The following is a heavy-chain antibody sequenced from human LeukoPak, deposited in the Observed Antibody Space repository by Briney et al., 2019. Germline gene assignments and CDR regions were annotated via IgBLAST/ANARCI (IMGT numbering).Heavy chain of an antibody. V-gene: IGHV7-4-1*02. J-gene: IGHJ5*02. CDR2: INTNTGNP. Sequence: ASVKVSCKASGYTFTSYAMNWVRQAPGQGLEWMGWINTNTGNPTYAQGFTGRFVFSLDTSVSTAYLQISSLKAEDTAVYYCAREVTMVRGVWFVDWFDPWGQGTLVTVSS. D-gene: IGHD3-10*01. CDR1: GYTFTSYA. CDR3: AREVTMVRGVWFVDWFDP.